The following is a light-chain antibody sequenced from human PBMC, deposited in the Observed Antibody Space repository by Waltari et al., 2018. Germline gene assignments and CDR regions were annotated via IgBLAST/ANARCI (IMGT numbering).Light chain of an antibody. J-gene: IGKJ5*01. CDR3: QQYSSFPIT. Sequence: TITCRASQNIDTWLAWYQQKPGKAPKLLIFKASNLESGVPSKFSGSGSGTEFTLTISTLEPDDFATYYCQQYSSFPITFGHGTRLEIK. CDR1: QNIDTW. CDR2: KAS. V-gene: IGKV1-5*03.